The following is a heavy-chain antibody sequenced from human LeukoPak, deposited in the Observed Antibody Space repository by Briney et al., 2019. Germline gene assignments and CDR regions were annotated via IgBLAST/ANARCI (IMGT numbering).Heavy chain of an antibody. D-gene: IGHD6-19*01. CDR1: GDSVSSNSAA. Sequence: SQTLSLTFAISGDSVSSNSAAWNWIRQSPSRGLEWLGRTYYRSKWYNDYSVFVKSRITINPDTSKNQFSLQLNSVTPEDTAVYYCARGGYSSGWRLDYWGQGTLVAVSS. V-gene: IGHV6-1*01. J-gene: IGHJ4*02. CDR3: ARGGYSSGWRLDY. CDR2: TYYRSKWYN.